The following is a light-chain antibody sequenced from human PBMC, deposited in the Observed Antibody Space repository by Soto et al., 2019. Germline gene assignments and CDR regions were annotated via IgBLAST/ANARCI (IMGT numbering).Light chain of an antibody. J-gene: IGLJ3*02. CDR2: EVT. Sequence: QSALTQPPSASGSPGQSVTISCTGTSSDVGAYNYVSWYQQHAGKAPKLVIYEVTKRPSGVPDRFSGSKSANTASLTVSGLQAEDEADYYCSSFASSNTWVFGGGTKLTVI. V-gene: IGLV2-8*01. CDR1: SSDVGAYNY. CDR3: SSFASSNTWV.